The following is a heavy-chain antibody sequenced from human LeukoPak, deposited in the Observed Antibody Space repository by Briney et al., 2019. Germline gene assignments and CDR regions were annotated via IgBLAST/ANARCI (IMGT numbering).Heavy chain of an antibody. CDR3: ARAPSEIGGYYPEYFRH. J-gene: IGHJ1*01. Sequence: PGGSLRLSCAASGFTFSPYWMHWVRQAPGKGLVWVSRIKSDGSTNYADSVKGRFTISRDNAKNTVSLQVNSLRAEDTGVYFCARAPSEIGGYYPEYFRHWGQGTLVTVSS. CDR1: GFTFSPYW. CDR2: IKSDGST. D-gene: IGHD3-22*01. V-gene: IGHV3-74*01.